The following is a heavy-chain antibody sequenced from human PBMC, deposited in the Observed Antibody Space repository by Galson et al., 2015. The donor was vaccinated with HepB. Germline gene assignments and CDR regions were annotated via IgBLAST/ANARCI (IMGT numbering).Heavy chain of an antibody. CDR2: ISGSGGST. Sequence: SLRLSCAASGFTFSSYAMSWVRQAPGKGLEWVSAISGSGGSTYYADSVKGRFTISRDNSKNTLYLQMNSLRAEDTAVYYCAKPSLVSSGWYNWYFDLWGRGTLVTVSS. V-gene: IGHV3-23*01. J-gene: IGHJ2*01. CDR1: GFTFSSYA. D-gene: IGHD6-19*01. CDR3: AKPSLVSSGWYNWYFDL.